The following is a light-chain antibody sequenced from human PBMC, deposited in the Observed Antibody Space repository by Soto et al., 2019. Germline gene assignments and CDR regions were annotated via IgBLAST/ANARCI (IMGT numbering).Light chain of an antibody. CDR1: QSVSSY. CDR2: DAS. CDR3: QQRSNWPPL. Sequence: PGERATLSCRASQSVSSYLAWYQQKPGQAPRLLIYDASNRATGIPARFSGSGSGTDFTLTISSLEPEDFAVYYCQQRSNWPPLFGGGTKVEIK. J-gene: IGKJ4*01. V-gene: IGKV3-11*01.